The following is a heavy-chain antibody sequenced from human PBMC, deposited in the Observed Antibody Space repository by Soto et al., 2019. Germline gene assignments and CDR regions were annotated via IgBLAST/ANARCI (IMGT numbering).Heavy chain of an antibody. V-gene: IGHV3-30*18. CDR3: AKGAPYYDFWSGYLGDY. CDR2: ISYDGSNK. Sequence: GGSLRLSCAASGFTFSSYGMHWVRQAPGKGLEWVAVISYDGSNKYYADSVKGRFTISRDNSKNTLYLQMNSLRAEDTAVYYCAKGAPYYDFWSGYLGDYWGQGTLVTVSS. CDR1: GFTFSSYG. J-gene: IGHJ4*02. D-gene: IGHD3-3*01.